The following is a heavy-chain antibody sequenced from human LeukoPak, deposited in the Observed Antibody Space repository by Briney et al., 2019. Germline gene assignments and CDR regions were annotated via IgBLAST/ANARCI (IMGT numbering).Heavy chain of an antibody. Sequence: GASVKVSCKASGYTFTSYDINWVRQATGQGLEWMGWMNPNSGNTGYARKFQGRVTMTRNTSISTAYMELSSLRSEDTAVYYCARVGSAIAGTDFDYWGQGTLVTVSS. V-gene: IGHV1-8*01. CDR1: GYTFTSYD. CDR2: MNPNSGNT. D-gene: IGHD6-13*01. J-gene: IGHJ4*02. CDR3: ARVGSAIAGTDFDY.